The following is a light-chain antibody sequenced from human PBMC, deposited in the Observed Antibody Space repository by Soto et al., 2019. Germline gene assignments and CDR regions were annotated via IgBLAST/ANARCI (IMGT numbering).Light chain of an antibody. V-gene: IGKV1-39*01. CDR1: QSISSY. J-gene: IGKJ1*01. Sequence: DIQMTQSPSSLSASVGDRVTITCRASQSISSYLNWYQQKPGKAPKLLIYAASSLQSGVPSRFSGSGSGTDFTITISSLQPEDFATYYCQQSYSTPQTFGHGTKVEIK. CDR3: QQSYSTPQT. CDR2: AAS.